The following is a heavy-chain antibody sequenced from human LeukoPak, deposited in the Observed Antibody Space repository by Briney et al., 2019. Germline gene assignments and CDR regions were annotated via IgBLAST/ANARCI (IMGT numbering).Heavy chain of an antibody. J-gene: IGHJ2*01. V-gene: IGHV4-39*02. CDR1: GGSISSSSYY. Sequence: SETLSLTCTVSGGSISSSSYYWGWIRQPPGKGLEWIGSIYYSGSTYYNPSLKSRVTISVDTSKNQFSLKLISVTAADTAVYYCARDRGFQVDWYFDLWGRGTLVTVSS. CDR2: IYYSGST. CDR3: ARDRGFQVDWYFDL. D-gene: IGHD3-10*01.